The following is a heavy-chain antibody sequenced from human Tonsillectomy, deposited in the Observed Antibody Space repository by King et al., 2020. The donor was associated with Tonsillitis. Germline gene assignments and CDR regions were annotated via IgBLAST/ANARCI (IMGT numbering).Heavy chain of an antibody. D-gene: IGHD3-9*01. CDR1: GFILSDHY. CDR3: VSYLSGYPN. V-gene: IGHV3-72*01. CDR2: TKNKVSDYAT. Sequence: VQLVESGGGLVRPAGSLRLSCAVSGFILSDHYMDWVRQAPGKGLEWVGRTKNKVSDYATEYAASVKDRFTISRDDSKNSLFLQMNSLKTEDTAVYYCVSYLSGYPNWGQGTLVTVSS. J-gene: IGHJ1*01.